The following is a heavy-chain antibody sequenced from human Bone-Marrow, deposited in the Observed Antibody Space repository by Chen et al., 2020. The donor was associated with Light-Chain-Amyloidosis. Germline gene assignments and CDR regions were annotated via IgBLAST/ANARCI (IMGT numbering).Heavy chain of an antibody. CDR2: IFYGDIT. Sequence: QLQLQESGPGLVEPSETLSLTCTVSGAPISSSSYYWGWIRQSPGKGLEWIGGIFYGDITYYSPSLKSRVSVSADPAKNQVSLELTSLTAGDTAIYYCVRGPSDVKWGAVIRAEAFDIWGQGTTVTVSS. CDR3: VRGPSDVKWGAVIRAEAFDI. V-gene: IGHV4-39*07. D-gene: IGHD1-26*01. J-gene: IGHJ3*02. CDR1: GAPISSSSYY.